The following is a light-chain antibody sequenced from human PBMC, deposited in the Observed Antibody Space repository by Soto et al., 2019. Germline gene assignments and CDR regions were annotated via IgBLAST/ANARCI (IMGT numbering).Light chain of an antibody. V-gene: IGKV3-20*01. J-gene: IGKJ5*01. CDR2: GAS. Sequence: ESVLTQSPDTLSLFPGERATLSCRASQTVSSNYLAWCQQRPGQAPRLLIYGASTRAAGIPDRFSGSGSGTDFTLTITRLEPEDSAVYFCQQYTGPPTTFGQGTRLEIK. CDR1: QTVSSNY. CDR3: QQYTGPPTT.